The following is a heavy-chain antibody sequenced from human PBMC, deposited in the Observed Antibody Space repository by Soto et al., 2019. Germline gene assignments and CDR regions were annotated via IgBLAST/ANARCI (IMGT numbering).Heavy chain of an antibody. CDR1: GGPISSGDYY. CDR2: IYYSGST. J-gene: IGHJ4*02. Sequence: PSETLSLTCTVSGGPISSGDYYWSWIRQPPGKGLEWIGYIYYSGSTYYNPSLKSRVTISVDTSKNQFSLKLSSVTAADTAVYYWARVGGIVGATTHDCWGEGTLVTVSS. V-gene: IGHV4-30-4*01. CDR3: ARVGGIVGATTHDC. D-gene: IGHD1-26*01.